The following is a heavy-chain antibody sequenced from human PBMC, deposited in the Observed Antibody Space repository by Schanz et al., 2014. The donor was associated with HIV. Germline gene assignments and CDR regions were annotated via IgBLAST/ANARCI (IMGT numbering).Heavy chain of an antibody. Sequence: QVHLVQSGAEVKKPGASVKVSCKASGYTFTSYDINWVRQATGQGLEWMGWINPNSGGSKFAQKFQGRVTLTTDTSINMAYMEMRRLRSGDTAVYYCARSSGWGGWSTWDGMDVWGQGTTVTVSS. CDR2: INPNSGGS. V-gene: IGHV1-2*02. CDR1: GYTFTSYD. J-gene: IGHJ6*02. D-gene: IGHD6-19*01. CDR3: ARSSGWGGWSTWDGMDV.